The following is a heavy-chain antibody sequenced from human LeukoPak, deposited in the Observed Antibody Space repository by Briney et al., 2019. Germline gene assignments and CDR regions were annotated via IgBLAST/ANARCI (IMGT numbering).Heavy chain of an antibody. D-gene: IGHD6-19*01. CDR2: IYYSGST. CDR3: AREQEGSSGWYNWFDP. V-gene: IGHV4-59*01. CDR1: GGSISSYY. J-gene: IGHJ5*02. Sequence: PSETPSLTCTVSGGSISSYYWSWIRQPPGKGLEWIGYIYYSGSTNYNPSLKSRVTISVDTSKNQFSLQLSSVTAADTAVYYCAREQEGSSGWYNWFDPWGQGTLVTVSS.